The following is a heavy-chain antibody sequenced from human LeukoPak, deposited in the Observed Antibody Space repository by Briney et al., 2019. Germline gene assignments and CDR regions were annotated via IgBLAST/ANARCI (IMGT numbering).Heavy chain of an antibody. CDR2: IYHSGST. CDR1: GYSISSGYY. CDR3: ARDQRCGGWFDP. V-gene: IGHV4-38-2*02. D-gene: IGHD4/OR15-4a*01. J-gene: IGHJ5*02. Sequence: SETLSLTCTVSGYSISSGYYWGWIRQPPGKGLEWIGSIYHSGSTYYNPSLKSRVTISVDTSKNQFSLKLSSVTAADTAVYYCARDQRCGGWFDPWGQETLVTVSS.